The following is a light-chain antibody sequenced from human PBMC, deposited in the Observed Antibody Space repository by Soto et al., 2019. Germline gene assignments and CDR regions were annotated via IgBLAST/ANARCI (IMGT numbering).Light chain of an antibody. CDR2: GAS. CDR1: QSVSSSY. CDR3: QQYGSSPTT. J-gene: IGKJ1*01. Sequence: EIVLTQSPGTLSLSPGERATLSCRASQSVSSSYLAWYQQKPGQAPRLLIYGASSRATGIPDRFSGSGSGTDFPLTISRLEPEDFAVYYCQQYGSSPTTFGQGTKVEIK. V-gene: IGKV3-20*01.